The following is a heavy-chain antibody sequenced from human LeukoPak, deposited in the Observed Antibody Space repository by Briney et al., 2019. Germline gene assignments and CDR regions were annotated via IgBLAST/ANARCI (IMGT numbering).Heavy chain of an antibody. CDR2: IYTSGNT. CDR3: ARENMLCSGGSCSTNIDY. D-gene: IGHD2-15*01. Sequence: SETLSLTCTVSGGSISSYYWSWIRQPAGKGLEWIGRIYTSGNTNYNPSLKSRVTMSVDTSKNQFSLKLSSVTAADTAVYYCARENMLCSGGSCSTNIDYWGQGTLVTVSS. CDR1: GGSISSYY. V-gene: IGHV4-4*07. J-gene: IGHJ4*02.